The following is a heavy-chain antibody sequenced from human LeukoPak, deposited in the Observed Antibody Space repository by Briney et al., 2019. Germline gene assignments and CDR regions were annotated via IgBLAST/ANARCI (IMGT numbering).Heavy chain of an antibody. CDR3: ARDLLNEGNHLDY. CDR2: IYYSGST. Sequence: SQTLSLTCTVSGGSISSGDYYWSWIRQPPGKGLEWIGYIYYSGSTYYNPSLKSRVTVSVDTSKNQFSLKLSSVTAADTAVYYCARDLLNEGNHLDYWGQGTLVTVSS. J-gene: IGHJ4*02. D-gene: IGHD4-23*01. V-gene: IGHV4-30-4*01. CDR1: GGSISSGDYY.